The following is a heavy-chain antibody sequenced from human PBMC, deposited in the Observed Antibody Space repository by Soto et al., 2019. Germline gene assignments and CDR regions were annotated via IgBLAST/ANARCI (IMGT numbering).Heavy chain of an antibody. V-gene: IGHV3-53*02. D-gene: IGHD3-3*01. CDR1: GFTVSSNY. J-gene: IGHJ4*02. Sequence: EVQLVETGGGLIQPGGSLRLSCAASGFTVSSNYMSWVRQAPGKGLEWVSIIYSGGSTYYADSVKGRFTISRDNYKNKLYLQMNRLRAEDTAVYYCARGGGGVTIQDYFDYWGQGILVTVSS. CDR3: ARGGGGVTIQDYFDY. CDR2: IYSGGST.